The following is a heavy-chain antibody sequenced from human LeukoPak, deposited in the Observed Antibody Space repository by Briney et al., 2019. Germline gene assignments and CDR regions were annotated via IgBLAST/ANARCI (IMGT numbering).Heavy chain of an antibody. J-gene: IGHJ4*02. D-gene: IGHD3-22*01. V-gene: IGHV4-61*02. CDR2: IYTSGST. CDR1: GGSISSGSYY. Sequence: SETLSLTCTVSGGSISSGSYYWSWIRQPAGKGLEWIGRIYTSGSTNYNPSLKSRVTISVDTSKNQFSLKLSSVTAADTAVYYCARDKQYSADSSGYYPSYYFDYWGQGTLVTVSS. CDR3: ARDKQYSADSSGYYPSYYFDY.